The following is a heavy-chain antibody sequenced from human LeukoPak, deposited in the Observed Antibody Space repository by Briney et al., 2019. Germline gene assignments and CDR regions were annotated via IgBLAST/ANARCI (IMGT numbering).Heavy chain of an antibody. J-gene: IGHJ4*02. CDR2: IYSGGST. V-gene: IGHV3-53*01. CDR3: AREGAGGDYYFDY. Sequence: GGSLRLSCAASGFTVSSNYMSWVRQAPGKGLEWVSVIYSGGSTYYADSVKGGFTISRDNSKNTLYLQMNSLRAEDTAVYYCAREGAGGDYYFDYWGQGTLVTVSS. CDR1: GFTVSSNY. D-gene: IGHD4-17*01.